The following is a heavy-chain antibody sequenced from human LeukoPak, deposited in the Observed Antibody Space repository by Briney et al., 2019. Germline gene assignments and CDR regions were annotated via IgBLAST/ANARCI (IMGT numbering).Heavy chain of an antibody. CDR3: AKDGYDYDSSVGRYFDY. CDR2: ISGSGGST. CDR1: GFTFSSYA. Sequence: PGGSLRLSCAASGFTFSSYAMTRVRQAPGKGLEWVSTISGSGGSTYYADSVKGRFTISRDNSKNTLYLQMNSLRAEDTAVYYCAKDGYDYDSSVGRYFDYWGQGTLVTVSS. V-gene: IGHV3-23*01. D-gene: IGHD3-22*01. J-gene: IGHJ4*02.